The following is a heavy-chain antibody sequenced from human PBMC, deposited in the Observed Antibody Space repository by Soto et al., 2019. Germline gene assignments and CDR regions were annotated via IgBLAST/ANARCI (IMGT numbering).Heavy chain of an antibody. CDR2: ISSDGINK. J-gene: IGHJ4*02. D-gene: IGHD2-15*01. Sequence: QVQLVESGGGAVQPGRSLRLSCAASGFTFSNNGIHWVRQAPGKGLEWVAVISSDGINKYYADSVKGRSTISRDNSKNTLFLQMNRLRVDDTAVYYCAMDLYGGSSRFDYWCQGTRVTVYS. V-gene: IGHV3-30*03. CDR1: GFTFSNNG. CDR3: AMDLYGGSSRFDY.